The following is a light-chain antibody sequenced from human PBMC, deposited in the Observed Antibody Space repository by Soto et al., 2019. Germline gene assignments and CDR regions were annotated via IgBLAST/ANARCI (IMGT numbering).Light chain of an antibody. J-gene: IGKJ2*01. CDR1: QSVSSN. CDR2: GAS. V-gene: IGKV3-15*01. CDR3: QQYNNCTLYT. Sequence: EIVMTQSPATLSVSPGERATLSCRASQSVSSNLAWYQQNPGQAPRLLIYGASTSATGIPPRFSGSGSGTESTLPIRSLQSGACAAYYCQQYNNCTLYTFGPGTQLEMK.